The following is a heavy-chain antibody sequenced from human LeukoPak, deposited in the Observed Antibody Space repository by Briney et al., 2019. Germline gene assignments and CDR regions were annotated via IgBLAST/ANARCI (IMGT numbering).Heavy chain of an antibody. J-gene: IGHJ6*03. V-gene: IGHV1-46*01. D-gene: IGHD6-13*01. CDR2: INPSGGST. CDR3: ARDGSSWGVGYYYMDV. CDR1: GFTFSGHG. Sequence: PGRSLRLSCVASGFTFSGHGMHWVRQAPGQGLEWMGIINPSGGSTSYAQKFQGRVTMTRDMSTSTVYMELSSLRSEDTAVYYCARDGSSWGVGYYYMDVWGKGTTVTVSS.